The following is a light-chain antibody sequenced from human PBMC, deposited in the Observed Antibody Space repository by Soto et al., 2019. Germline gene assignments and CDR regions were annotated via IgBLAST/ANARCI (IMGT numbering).Light chain of an antibody. Sequence: FMLTQPPSVSESPGKTVTISCTRSSGSIASNYVQWYQQRPGSSPTTVIYEDNQRPSGVPDRFSGSIDSYSNSASLTISGLKTEDEADYYCQSYDSSDPWVFGGGTKLTVL. CDR2: EDN. CDR1: SGSIASNY. V-gene: IGLV6-57*01. J-gene: IGLJ3*02. CDR3: QSYDSSDPWV.